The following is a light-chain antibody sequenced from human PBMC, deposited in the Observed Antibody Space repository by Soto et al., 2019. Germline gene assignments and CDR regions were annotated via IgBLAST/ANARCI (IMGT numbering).Light chain of an antibody. Sequence: QSVLTQPPSVSGSPGQSVTISCIGTSSDVGSYNRVSWYQQPPGTAPKLITYEGYTRPSGVPDRFSASKSGNTASLTISGLQAEDEADYYCNSYTISDTYVFGTGTKVTVL. CDR1: SSDVGSYNR. J-gene: IGLJ1*01. CDR3: NSYTISDTYV. CDR2: EGY. V-gene: IGLV2-18*02.